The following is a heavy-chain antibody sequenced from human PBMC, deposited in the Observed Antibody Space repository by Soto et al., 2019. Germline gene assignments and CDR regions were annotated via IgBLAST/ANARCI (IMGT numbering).Heavy chain of an antibody. CDR3: VRENYYYGMDV. V-gene: IGHV3-66*01. CDR2: INNGGNT. CDR1: GFDASVNF. J-gene: IGHJ6*02. Sequence: EVQLVESGGTLVQPGGSLKISCAASGFDASVNFMTWVRQAPGKGLEWVSSINNGGNTFYADSVKGRFTISRDDSKNTLQLQMNSLRVEDTSMYYCVRENYYYGMDVWGQGTPVTVSS.